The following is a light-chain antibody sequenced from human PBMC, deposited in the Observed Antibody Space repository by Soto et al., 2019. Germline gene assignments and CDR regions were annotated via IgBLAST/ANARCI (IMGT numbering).Light chain of an antibody. Sequence: EIVLTQSRATLSLSRGEGTTLTCTPSQSVSLYLAWCQQKPGQAPRVLIYDACNMATGIPARFSGSGSGTHFTLPISSLEPEDFAVYYCQQRTSNWPLTFGGGTKVEIK. CDR1: QSVSLY. J-gene: IGKJ4*01. CDR2: DAC. V-gene: IGKV3-11*01. CDR3: QQRTSNWPLT.